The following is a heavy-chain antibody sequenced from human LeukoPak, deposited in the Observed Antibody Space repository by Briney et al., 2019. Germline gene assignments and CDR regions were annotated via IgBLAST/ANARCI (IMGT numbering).Heavy chain of an antibody. Sequence: ASVKVSCKASGYTFTSYDINWVRQATGQGLEWLGWMNPNSGSTGYAQKFQGRVTMTRDTSISTAYMELSSLRFEDTAVYYCARNVRETGKFEYWGQGTLVTVSS. D-gene: IGHD1-26*01. CDR3: ARNVRETGKFEY. CDR1: GYTFTSYD. CDR2: MNPNSGST. J-gene: IGHJ4*02. V-gene: IGHV1-8*01.